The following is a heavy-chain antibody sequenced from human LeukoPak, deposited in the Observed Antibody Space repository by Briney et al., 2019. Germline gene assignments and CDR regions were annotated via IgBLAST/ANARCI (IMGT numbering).Heavy chain of an antibody. Sequence: GGSLRLSCAASGFTFSSYWMSWVRQAPGKGLEWVANIKQDGSGKYYVDSVKGRFTISRDNAKNSLYLQMNSLRAEDTAVYYCASQLEWELPWLDYWGQGTLVTVSS. CDR3: ASQLEWELPWLDY. D-gene: IGHD1-26*01. V-gene: IGHV3-7*01. CDR2: IKQDGSGK. J-gene: IGHJ4*02. CDR1: GFTFSSYW.